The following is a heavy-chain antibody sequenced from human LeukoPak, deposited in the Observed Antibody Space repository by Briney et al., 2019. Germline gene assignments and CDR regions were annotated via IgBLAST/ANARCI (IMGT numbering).Heavy chain of an antibody. J-gene: IGHJ4*02. CDR3: AKFSYGDYVGNFDY. Sequence: PGGSLRLSCAASGFTFSSYAMSWVRQAPGKGLEWVSAVSGSGGSTYYADSVKGRFTISRDNSKNTLYLQMNSLRAEDTAVYYCAKFSYGDYVGNFDYWGQGTLVTVSS. V-gene: IGHV3-23*01. CDR2: VSGSGGST. CDR1: GFTFSSYA. D-gene: IGHD4-17*01.